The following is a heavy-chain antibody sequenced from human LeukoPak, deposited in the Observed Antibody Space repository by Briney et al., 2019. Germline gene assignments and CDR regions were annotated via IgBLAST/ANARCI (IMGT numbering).Heavy chain of an antibody. CDR2: IYYSGRT. CDR1: GGSFSGYY. V-gene: IGHV4-59*01. CDR3: ARDPKDFYDTSNYLYFDY. D-gene: IGHD3-22*01. Sequence: SETLSLTCAVYGGSFSGYYWSWIRQPPGKGLEWIGYIYYSGRTNYNPSLKSRVTISIDTSKNQFSLKLSSVTAADTAVYYCARDPKDFYDTSNYLYFDYWGRGTLVTVSS. J-gene: IGHJ4*02.